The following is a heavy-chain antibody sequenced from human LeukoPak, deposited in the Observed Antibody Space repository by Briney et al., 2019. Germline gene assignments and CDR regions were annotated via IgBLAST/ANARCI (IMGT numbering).Heavy chain of an antibody. CDR1: GYTFTSYD. V-gene: IGHV1-69*05. Sequence: GASVKVSCKASGYTFTSYDINWVRQATGQGLEWMGGIIPMFGTAKYAQKFQGRVTITTDKSTSTAYMELSSLRSEDTAVYYCASGTTDIVVVPATLRNYYFDYWGQGTLVTVSS. CDR2: IIPMFGTA. J-gene: IGHJ4*02. CDR3: ASGTTDIVVVPATLRNYYFDY. D-gene: IGHD2-2*01.